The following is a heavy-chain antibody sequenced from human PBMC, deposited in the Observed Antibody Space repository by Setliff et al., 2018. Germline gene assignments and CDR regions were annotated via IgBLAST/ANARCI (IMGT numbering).Heavy chain of an antibody. CDR3: ARGRMRGSCSGPSCTYDPFDI. CDR2: INHSGST. V-gene: IGHV4-34*01. D-gene: IGHD2-2*01. J-gene: IGHJ3*02. Sequence: SETLSLTCVVSGGSFSGYQWSWIRQPPGKGLEWIAEINHSGSTNYNPSLKSRVTISVDTSRNQFSLILRSVTAADTAVYYCARGRMRGSCSGPSCTYDPFDIWGQGTPVTVSS. CDR1: GGSFSGYQ.